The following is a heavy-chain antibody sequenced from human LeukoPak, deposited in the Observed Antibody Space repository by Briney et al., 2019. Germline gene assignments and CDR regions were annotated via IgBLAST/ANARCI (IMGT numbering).Heavy chain of an antibody. V-gene: IGHV1-2*02. CDR3: ARPYCNSRSCHDYFDY. D-gene: IGHD2/OR15-2a*01. J-gene: IGHJ4*02. Sequence: ASVKVSCKASGYTFTGYYMHWVRQAPGQGLEWMGWINPITGGTNYAQRFQGRVTMTRDTSISTVYMELSRLRSDDTAVYYCARPYCNSRSCHDYFDYWGQGTLVTVSS. CDR1: GYTFTGYY. CDR2: INPITGGT.